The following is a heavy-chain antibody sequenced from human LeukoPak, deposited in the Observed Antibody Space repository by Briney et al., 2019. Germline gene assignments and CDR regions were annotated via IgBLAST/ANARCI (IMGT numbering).Heavy chain of an antibody. V-gene: IGHV3-7*01. D-gene: IGHD7-27*01. Sequence: GGSLRLSCAASGFIFTNYFMSWVRQAPGKGLEWVASIKHDGSEKYYVDSVRGRFTISRDNAKNSLYLQMNSLRAEDTAVYYCARSLTGVTSYWGQGTLVTVSS. CDR3: ARSLTGVTSY. J-gene: IGHJ4*02. CDR1: GFIFTNYF. CDR2: IKHDGSEK.